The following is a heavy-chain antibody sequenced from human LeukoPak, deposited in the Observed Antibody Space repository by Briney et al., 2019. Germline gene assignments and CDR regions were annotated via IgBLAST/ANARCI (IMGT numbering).Heavy chain of an antibody. D-gene: IGHD5-18*01. CDR3: ARAFPHSYGYYFDY. V-gene: IGHV1-3*01. Sequence: GASVKVSCKASGYTFTSYAMHWVRPAPGQRLEWMGWINAGNGNTKYSQKFQGRVTITRDTSASTAYMELSSLRSEDTAVYYCARAFPHSYGYYFDYWGQGTLVTVSS. CDR1: GYTFTSYA. J-gene: IGHJ4*02. CDR2: INAGNGNT.